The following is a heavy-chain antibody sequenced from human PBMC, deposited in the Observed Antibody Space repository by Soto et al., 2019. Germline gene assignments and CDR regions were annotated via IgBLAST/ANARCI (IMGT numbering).Heavy chain of an antibody. CDR1: GGSFSSYA. CDR2: IVPIVDTS. J-gene: IGHJ4*02. D-gene: IGHD6-19*01. V-gene: IGHV1-69*13. CDR3: AIYQLAVAGLDFYY. Sequence: VKVSCKTSGGSFSSYAISWVRQAPGQGLEWMGGIVPIVDTSTYAQKFQGRVTITADASTSTAYMELSSLRSEDTAVYYCAIYQLAVAGLDFYYWGQGTLVTVSS.